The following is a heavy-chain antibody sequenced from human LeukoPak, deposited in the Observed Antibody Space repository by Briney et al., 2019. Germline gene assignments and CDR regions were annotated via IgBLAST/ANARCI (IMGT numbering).Heavy chain of an antibody. Sequence: GGSLRLSCAASGFTFSSYAMSWVRQAPGKGLEWVSYISSSSSTIYYADSVKGRFTISRDNSKNTLYLQMNSLRAEDTAVYYCARDHRYSYGYGYYFDYWGQGTLVTVSS. CDR3: ARDHRYSYGYGYYFDY. CDR1: GFTFSSYA. D-gene: IGHD5-18*01. CDR2: ISSSSSTI. J-gene: IGHJ4*02. V-gene: IGHV3-48*01.